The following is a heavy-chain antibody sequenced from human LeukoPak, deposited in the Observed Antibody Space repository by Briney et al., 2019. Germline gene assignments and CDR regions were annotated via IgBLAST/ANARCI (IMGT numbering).Heavy chain of an antibody. D-gene: IGHD3-22*01. V-gene: IGHV3-48*03. CDR3: ARDMYYYDSSGY. J-gene: IGHJ4*02. CDR2: ISSGSTI. Sequence: GGSLRLSCAASGFTFSSYEMNWVRQAPGKGLEWVSYISSGSTIYYADSVKGRFTISRDNAKNSLYLQMNSLRAEDTAVYYCARDMYYYDSSGYWGQGTLVTVSS. CDR1: GFTFSSYE.